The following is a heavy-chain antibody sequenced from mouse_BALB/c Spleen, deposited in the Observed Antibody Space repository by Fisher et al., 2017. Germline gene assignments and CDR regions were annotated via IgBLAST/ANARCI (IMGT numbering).Heavy chain of an antibody. J-gene: IGHJ4*01. V-gene: IGHV5-17*02. Sequence: GRFTISRDNPKNTLFLQMTSLRSEDTAMYYCASSMDYWGQGTSVTVSS. CDR3: ASSMDY.